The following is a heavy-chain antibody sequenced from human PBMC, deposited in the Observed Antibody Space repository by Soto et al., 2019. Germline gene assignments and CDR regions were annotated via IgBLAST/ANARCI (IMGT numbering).Heavy chain of an antibody. CDR2: TRNKANSYTT. D-gene: IGHD6-19*01. CDR1: GFTFSDHY. J-gene: IGHJ4*02. V-gene: IGHV3-72*01. CDR3: AREPSGWYLYFYYFDY. Sequence: PGGSLRLSCAASGFTFSDHYMDWVRQAPGKGLEWVGRTRNKANSYTTEYAASVKGRFTISRDDSKNSLYLQMNSLKTEDTAVYYCAREPSGWYLYFYYFDYWGQGTLVTVSS.